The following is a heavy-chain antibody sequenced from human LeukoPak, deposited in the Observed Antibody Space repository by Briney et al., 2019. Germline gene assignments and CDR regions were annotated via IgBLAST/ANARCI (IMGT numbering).Heavy chain of an antibody. J-gene: IGHJ4*02. D-gene: IGHD5-18*01. V-gene: IGHV3-23*01. CDR2: ISGSGGST. Sequence: PGGSLRLSCAASGFTFSSYAMSWVRQAPGKGLEWVSAISGSGGSTYYADSVKGRFTISRDNSKNTLYLQMNSLRAEDTAVYYCAATWIQLWPTGGADYWGQGTLVTVSS. CDR3: AATWIQLWPTGGADY. CDR1: GFTFSSYA.